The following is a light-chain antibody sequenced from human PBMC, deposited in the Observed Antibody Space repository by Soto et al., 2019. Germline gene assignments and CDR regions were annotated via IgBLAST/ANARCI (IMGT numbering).Light chain of an antibody. CDR1: SSNIGNNY. Sequence: QSVLTQPPSVSATPGQKVTISCSGSSSNIGNNYVSWYRQLPGTAPQLFIYDNYKRPSGIPDRFSGSKSGTSATLGITGLQTGDEADYYCATWDSSLSAVVVGGGTQLTVL. CDR2: DNY. V-gene: IGLV1-51*01. J-gene: IGLJ2*01. CDR3: ATWDSSLSAVV.